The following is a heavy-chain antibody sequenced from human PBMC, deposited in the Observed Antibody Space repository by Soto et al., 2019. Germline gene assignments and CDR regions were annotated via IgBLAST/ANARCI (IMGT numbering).Heavy chain of an antibody. CDR1: GFSLSGNC. CDR2: LCHDGTIA. CDR3: GRTFRDGLLGLDP. V-gene: IGHV3-74*01. J-gene: IGHJ5*02. D-gene: IGHD3-16*01. Sequence: DVQLVQSGGGLVQPGGSLRLSCAASGFSLSGNCLHWVRQAAGKRLVWLSRLCHDGTIAIYSDSVKGRFSISRDIAKNTLYLQMTSLRPEDAAIYYCGRTFRDGLLGLDPWGQGTLVTVSS.